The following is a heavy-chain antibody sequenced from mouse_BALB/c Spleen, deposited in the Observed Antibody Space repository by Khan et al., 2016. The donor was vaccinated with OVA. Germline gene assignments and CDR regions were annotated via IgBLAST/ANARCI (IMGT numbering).Heavy chain of an antibody. Sequence: EVQLQESGPGLVKPSQSLSLTCTVTGYSITSEYAWNWIRQFPGNKLEWMGYINYRGNTRCNPSLKSRTSITRDTSKNQFFLQLNSVTTEDTTTYYCARKYYNDYDPLPYWGQGTLVTVSA. D-gene: IGHD2-4*01. CDR1: GYSITSEYA. CDR3: ARKYYNDYDPLPY. V-gene: IGHV3-2*02. CDR2: INYRGNT. J-gene: IGHJ3*01.